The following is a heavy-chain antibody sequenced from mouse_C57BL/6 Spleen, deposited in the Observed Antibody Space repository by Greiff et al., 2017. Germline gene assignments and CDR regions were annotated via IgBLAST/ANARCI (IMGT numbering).Heavy chain of an antibody. J-gene: IGHJ4*01. D-gene: IGHD1-1*01. CDR2: IDPSDSET. Sequence: VQLQQPGAELVRPGSSVKLSCKASGYTFTSYWMHWVKQRPIQGLEWIGNIDPSDSETHYNQKFKDKATLTVDKSSSTAYMQLSSLTSEDSAVYYCAIYNGSSDYYAMDYWGQGTSVTVSS. CDR3: AIYNGSSDYYAMDY. V-gene: IGHV1-52*01. CDR1: GYTFTSYW.